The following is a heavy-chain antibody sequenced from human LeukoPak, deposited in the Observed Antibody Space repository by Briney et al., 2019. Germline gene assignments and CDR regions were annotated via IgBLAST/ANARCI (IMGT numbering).Heavy chain of an antibody. J-gene: IGHJ6*02. CDR2: INHSGST. Sequence: SETLSLTCAVYGGSFSGYYWSWIRQPPGKGLEWIGEINHSGSTNYNPSLKSRVTISVDTSKNQFSLKLSFVTAADTAVYYCARGAFTYSYGTRYGMDVWGQGTTVTVSS. V-gene: IGHV4-34*01. D-gene: IGHD5-18*01. CDR1: GGSFSGYY. CDR3: ARGAFTYSYGTRYGMDV.